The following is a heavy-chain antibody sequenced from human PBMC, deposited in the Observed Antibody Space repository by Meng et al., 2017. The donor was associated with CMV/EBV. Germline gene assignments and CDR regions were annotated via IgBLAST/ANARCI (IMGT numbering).Heavy chain of an antibody. Sequence: GASLKICCAASGFTFSSYSMNWVRQAPGKGLEWVSSISSSSSYIYYADSVKGRFTISRDNAKNSLYLQMNSLRAEDTAVYYCARIGERWFDPWGQGTLVTVSS. CDR3: ARIGERWFDP. J-gene: IGHJ5*02. V-gene: IGHV3-21*01. CDR2: ISSSSSYI. CDR1: GFTFSSYS.